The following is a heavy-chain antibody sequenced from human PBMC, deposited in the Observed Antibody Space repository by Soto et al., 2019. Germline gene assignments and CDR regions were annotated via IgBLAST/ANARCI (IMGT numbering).Heavy chain of an antibody. CDR1: GYSFTSYW. Sequence: EVQLVQSGAEVKKPGESLKISCKGSGYSFTSYWIGWVRQMPGKGLEWMGIIYPGDSDTRYSPSFQGQVTISADKSISTAYLQWGSLKASDTAMYYCARRSYYYDSSGRTWFDPWGQGTLVTVSS. CDR3: ARRSYYYDSSGRTWFDP. V-gene: IGHV5-51*01. D-gene: IGHD3-22*01. CDR2: IYPGDSDT. J-gene: IGHJ5*02.